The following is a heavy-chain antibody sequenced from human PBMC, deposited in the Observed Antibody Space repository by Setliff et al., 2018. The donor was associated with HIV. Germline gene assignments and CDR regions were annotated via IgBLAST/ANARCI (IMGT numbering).Heavy chain of an antibody. Sequence: ASVKVSCKASGGSFYTYAFTWVRQAPGQGLEWVGGIVPVFRTVNYAQKLQGRVTITADESTSTSYMELNSLTSDDTAVYYCARGRKKGVDILSPDSWGQGTLVTVSS. J-gene: IGHJ5*02. D-gene: IGHD3-3*01. CDR1: GGSFYTYA. CDR2: IVPVFRTV. V-gene: IGHV1-69*13. CDR3: ARGRKKGVDILSPDS.